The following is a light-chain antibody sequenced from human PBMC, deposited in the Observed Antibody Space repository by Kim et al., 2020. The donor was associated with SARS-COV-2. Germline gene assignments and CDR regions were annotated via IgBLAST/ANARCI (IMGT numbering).Light chain of an antibody. CDR1: QTINTNY. J-gene: IGKJ2*01. V-gene: IGKV3D-20*01. CDR2: DAS. CDR3: LQYGNSPPYT. Sequence: SPGARATLSCGASQTINTNYFAWYQQNPGLAPRLLVYDASTRATGVPDRFSGSGSGTDFTLTISTLEPEDFAVYYCLQYGNSPPYTFGRGTKLEI.